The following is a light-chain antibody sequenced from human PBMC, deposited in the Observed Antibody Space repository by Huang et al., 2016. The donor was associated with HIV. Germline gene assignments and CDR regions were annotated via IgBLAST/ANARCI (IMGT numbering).Light chain of an antibody. J-gene: IGKJ4*01. CDR3: QQYATTPPT. CDR2: GAS. CDR1: QSVTSSF. V-gene: IGKV3-20*01. Sequence: EFVLTQSPGTLSLSPGERATLSCRASQSVTSSFLDWYQQKPGQAPRLLIYGASSRASGSPDRFSGSGSETDFTLTISRLEPEDFAVYYCQQYATTPPTFGGGTKVEIK.